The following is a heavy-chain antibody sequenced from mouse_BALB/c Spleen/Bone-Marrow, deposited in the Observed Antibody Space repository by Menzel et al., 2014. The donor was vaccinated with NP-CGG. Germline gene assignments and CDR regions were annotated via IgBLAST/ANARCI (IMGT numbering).Heavy chain of an antibody. J-gene: IGHJ1*01. CDR2: IRNKANGYTT. Sequence: EVQLVESGGGLVQPGGSLRLSCATSGFTFTDYYMSWVRQPPGKALEWLGFIRNKANGYTTEYSASVKGRFTISRDNSQSILYPQMNTLRAEDSATYYCAREIINDYHWYFDVWGAGTTVTVSS. D-gene: IGHD2-4*01. V-gene: IGHV7-3*02. CDR1: GFTFTDYY. CDR3: AREIINDYHWYFDV.